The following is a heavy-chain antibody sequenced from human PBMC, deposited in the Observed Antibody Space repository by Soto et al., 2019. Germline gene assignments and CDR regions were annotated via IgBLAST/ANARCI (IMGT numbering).Heavy chain of an antibody. CDR2: IYTSGST. V-gene: IGHV4-4*07. J-gene: IGHJ4*02. Sequence: SETLSLTCTVSGGSISSYYWSWIRQPAGKGLGWIGRIYTSGSTNYNPSLKSRVTMSVDTSKNQFSLKLSSVTAADTAVYYCARVYYDILTGYPPSSGFDYWGQGTLVTVSS. CDR3: ARVYYDILTGYPPSSGFDY. CDR1: GGSISSYY. D-gene: IGHD3-9*01.